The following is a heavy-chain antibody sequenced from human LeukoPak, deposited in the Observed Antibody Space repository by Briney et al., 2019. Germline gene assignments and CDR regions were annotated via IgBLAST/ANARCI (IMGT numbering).Heavy chain of an antibody. D-gene: IGHD6-6*01. CDR3: ARDSIAVRPGWFDP. CDR1: GYTFTTYG. J-gene: IGHJ5*02. V-gene: IGHV1-18*01. CDR2: ISAYNGNT. Sequence: SVKVSCKASGYTFTTYGISWVRQAPGQGLEWMGWISAYNGNTNYAQKVQGRVTMTTDTSTSTAYMELRSLTSDDTAVYYCARDSIAVRPGWFDPWGQGTLVTASS.